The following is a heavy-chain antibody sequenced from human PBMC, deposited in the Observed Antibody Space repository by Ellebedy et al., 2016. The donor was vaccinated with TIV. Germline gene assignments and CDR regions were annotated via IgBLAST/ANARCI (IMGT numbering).Heavy chain of an antibody. CDR3: AADYDIVAGYYRGDAFDV. CDR1: AGSVTVGSYQ. V-gene: IGHV4-61*01. Sequence: SETLSLTXSVSAGSVTVGSYQWSWIRQPPGKGLEWLGSIDYSGVTEYSPSLKSRLTISGDTSKNQFSLKLTSVTAADTAVYYCAADYDIVAGYYRGDAFDVWGQGTMVTVSS. J-gene: IGHJ3*01. CDR2: IDYSGVT. D-gene: IGHD3-9*01.